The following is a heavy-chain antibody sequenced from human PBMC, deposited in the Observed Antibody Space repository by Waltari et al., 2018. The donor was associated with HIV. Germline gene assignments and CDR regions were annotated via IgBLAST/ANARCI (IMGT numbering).Heavy chain of an antibody. CDR1: GGSFSGYY. CDR2: INHSGST. D-gene: IGHD3-10*01. Sequence: QVQLQQWGAGLLKPSETLSLTCAVYGGSFSGYYWSWILQPPGKGLEWIGEINHSGSTNYNPSLKSRVTISVDTSKNQFSLKLSSVTAADTAVYYCARTITMVRGAPWDYWGQGTLVTVSS. V-gene: IGHV4-34*01. J-gene: IGHJ4*02. CDR3: ARTITMVRGAPWDY.